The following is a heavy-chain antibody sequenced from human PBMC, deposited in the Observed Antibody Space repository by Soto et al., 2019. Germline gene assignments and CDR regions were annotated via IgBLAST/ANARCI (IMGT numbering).Heavy chain of an antibody. CDR1: GGTFSSYT. J-gene: IGHJ6*02. D-gene: IGHD6-13*01. V-gene: IGHV1-69*08. Sequence: QVQLVQSGAEVKKPGSSVKVSCKASGGTFSSYTISWVRQAPGQGLEWMGRIIPILGIANYAQKFQGRVTITADKSTSTAYMELSSLRSEDTAVYYCARDLIAAAGDTSWYYGMDVWGQGTTVTVSS. CDR2: IIPILGIA. CDR3: ARDLIAAAGDTSWYYGMDV.